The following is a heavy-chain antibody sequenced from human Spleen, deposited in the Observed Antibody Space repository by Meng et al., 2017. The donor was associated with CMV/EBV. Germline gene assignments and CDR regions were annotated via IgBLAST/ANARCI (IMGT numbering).Heavy chain of an antibody. V-gene: IGHV3-11*04. J-gene: IGHJ4*02. CDR2: ISSSGTSI. D-gene: IGHD6-13*01. Sequence: GESLKISCAVSGFIFSDHYMSWIRQAPGRGLEWVSYISSSGTSIYYADSVKGRFTISRDSAQNSLYLQMNSLRVEDTAVYYCARDGPGVASAGVFDYWGQGTLVTVSS. CDR1: GFIFSDHY. CDR3: ARDGPGVASAGVFDY.